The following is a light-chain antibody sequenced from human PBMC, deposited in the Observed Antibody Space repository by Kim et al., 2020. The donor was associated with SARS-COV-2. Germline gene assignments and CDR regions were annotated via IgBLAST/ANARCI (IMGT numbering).Light chain of an antibody. V-gene: IGKV1-16*02. J-gene: IGKJ2*01. Sequence: SASVGDRVTITCLASQGINNYLAWFQQKPGKAPKSLIYGASTLHSGVPSKFSGSGFGTDFTLIISDLQPEDFATYYCQQYNGYPYTFGQGTKLEI. CDR3: QQYNGYPYT. CDR1: QGINNY. CDR2: GAS.